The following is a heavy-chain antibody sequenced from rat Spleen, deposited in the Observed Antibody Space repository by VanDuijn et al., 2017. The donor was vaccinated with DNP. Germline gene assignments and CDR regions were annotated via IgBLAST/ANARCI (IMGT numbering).Heavy chain of an antibody. CDR1: GFTFSDYY. V-gene: IGHV5-20*01. J-gene: IGHJ4*01. Sequence: EVQLVESGGGLVQPGRSLKLSCAASGFTFSDYYMAWVRQAPTKGLEWVASISYDGGSTYYRDSVKGRFTISRDNAKSSLYLQMDSLRSEDTATYYCTTAPYYSSSYYAMDAWGQGTSVTVSS. D-gene: IGHD1-2*01. CDR2: ISYDGGST. CDR3: TTAPYYSSSYYAMDA.